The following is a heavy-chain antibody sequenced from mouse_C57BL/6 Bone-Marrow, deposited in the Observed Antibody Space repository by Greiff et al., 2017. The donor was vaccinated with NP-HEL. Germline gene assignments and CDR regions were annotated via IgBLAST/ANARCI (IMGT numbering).Heavy chain of an antibody. CDR2: INPNYGTT. CDR1: GYSFTDYN. CDR3: ARPPRKGGYAMDY. V-gene: IGHV1-39*01. J-gene: IGHJ4*01. Sequence: VQLKESGPELVKPGATVKISCKASGYSFTDYNMNWVKQSNGKSLEWIGVINPNYGTTSYNQKFKGKATLTVDQSSSTAYMQLNSLTSEDSAVYYCARPPRKGGYAMDYWGQGTSVTVSS.